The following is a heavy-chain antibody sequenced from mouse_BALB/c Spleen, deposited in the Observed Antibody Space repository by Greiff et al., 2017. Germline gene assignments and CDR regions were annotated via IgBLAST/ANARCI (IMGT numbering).Heavy chain of an antibody. Sequence: DVKLVESGGGLVQPGGSLRLSCATSGFTFTDYYMSWVRQPPGKALEWLGFIRNKANGYTTEYSASVKGRFTISRDNSQSILYLQMNTLRAEDSATYYCARDIGRWSPFDYWGQGTTLTVSS. D-gene: IGHD2-3*01. CDR1: GFTFTDYY. CDR2: IRNKANGYTT. J-gene: IGHJ2*01. CDR3: ARDIGRWSPFDY. V-gene: IGHV7-3*02.